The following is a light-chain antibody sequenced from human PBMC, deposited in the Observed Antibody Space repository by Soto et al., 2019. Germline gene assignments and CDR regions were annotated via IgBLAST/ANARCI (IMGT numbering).Light chain of an antibody. CDR3: QVRTDWPPFKYT. CDR2: AAS. Sequence: EIVLTQSPGTLSLSPGERATLSCRASQSVRSNYLAWYQQNPGQAPRLLIYAASSRATGIPDRFSGSGSGTDFTLTISRLESEDFAVYYCQVRTDWPPFKYTFGQGTKLEVK. CDR1: QSVRSNY. V-gene: IGKV3D-20*02. J-gene: IGKJ2*01.